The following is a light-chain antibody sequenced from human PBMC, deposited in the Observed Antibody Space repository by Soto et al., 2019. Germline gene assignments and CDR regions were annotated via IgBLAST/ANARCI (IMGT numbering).Light chain of an antibody. Sequence: EIVLTQSPGTPSLSPGERATLSCRASQSVSSNYLAWYQQKPGQAPRLVIYGASNRATGIPDRFSGSGSGTDFTLTINRLEPEDFAVYYCQQYGSSPPYTFGQGTKLDIK. J-gene: IGKJ2*01. CDR3: QQYGSSPPYT. CDR1: QSVSSNY. CDR2: GAS. V-gene: IGKV3-20*01.